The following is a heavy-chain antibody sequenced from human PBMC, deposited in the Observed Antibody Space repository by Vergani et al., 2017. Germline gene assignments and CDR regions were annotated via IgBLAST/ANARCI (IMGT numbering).Heavy chain of an antibody. J-gene: IGHJ4*02. CDR1: GGSFSGYY. V-gene: IGHV4-34*01. CDR3: ARRKGQFDY. CDR2: INHSGST. Sequence: QVQLQQWGAGLLKPSETLSLTYAVYGGSFSGYYWSWIRQPPGKGLEWIGEINHSGSTNYNPSLKSRVTISVDTSKNQFSLKLSSVTAADTAVYYCARRKGQFDYWGQGTLVTVSS.